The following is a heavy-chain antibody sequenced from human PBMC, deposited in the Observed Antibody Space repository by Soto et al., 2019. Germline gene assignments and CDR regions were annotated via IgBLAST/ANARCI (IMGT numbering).Heavy chain of an antibody. CDR1: EFTFSSYS. V-gene: IGHV3-21*01. D-gene: IGHD6-25*01. CDR2: ISSSDTYI. Sequence: GGSLRLSCVASEFTFSSYSMNWVRQAPGKGLEWVSSISSSDTYIYYADSVKGRFTISRDNAKKSLYLEMNSLRAEDTAVYYCAREAANYYYGMDVWGQGTTVTVSS. J-gene: IGHJ6*02. CDR3: AREAANYYYGMDV.